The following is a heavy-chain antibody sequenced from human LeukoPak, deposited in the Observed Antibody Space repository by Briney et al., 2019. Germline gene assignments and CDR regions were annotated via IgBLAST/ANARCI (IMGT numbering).Heavy chain of an antibody. Sequence: GGSLRLSCAASGFTVSTSYMSWVRQVSGEGLEFVSLISTGGTTDYADSVKGRFTISSDNSKNTLYLQINSLRAEDTAVYYCAQESELLCGGWFDPWGQGTLVTVSS. V-gene: IGHV3-53*01. D-gene: IGHD2-2*01. CDR1: GFTVSTSY. CDR2: ISTGGTT. J-gene: IGHJ5*02. CDR3: AQESELLCGGWFDP.